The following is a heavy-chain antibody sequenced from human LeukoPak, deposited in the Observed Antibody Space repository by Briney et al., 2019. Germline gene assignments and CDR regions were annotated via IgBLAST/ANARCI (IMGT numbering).Heavy chain of an antibody. D-gene: IGHD6-25*01. CDR2: IYYSGST. CDR1: GGSISSGDYY. V-gene: IGHV4-30-4*01. Sequence: SETLSLNCTVSGGSISSGDYYWSWIRRPPGKGLEWIGYIYYSGSTYYNPSLKSRVTISADTSKNQFSLKLSSVTAADTAVYYCAREADRYYYYYGMDVWGQGTTVTVSS. CDR3: AREADRYYYYYGMDV. J-gene: IGHJ6*02.